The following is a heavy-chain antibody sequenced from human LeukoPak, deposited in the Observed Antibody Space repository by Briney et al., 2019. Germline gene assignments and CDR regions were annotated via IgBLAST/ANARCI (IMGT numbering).Heavy chain of an antibody. J-gene: IGHJ4*02. Sequence: PGRTLRFSCAASGFTCSSYGLLWVRQAPGKELEWVAVISYDGSNKYYVDSVKGRFTISRDNSKNTLYLQMNSLRAEDTAVYYCAKDPSPSYSSSWYGSPGYWGQGTLVTVSS. CDR3: AKDPSPSYSSSWYGSPGY. CDR2: ISYDGSNK. CDR1: GFTCSSYG. D-gene: IGHD6-13*01. V-gene: IGHV3-30*18.